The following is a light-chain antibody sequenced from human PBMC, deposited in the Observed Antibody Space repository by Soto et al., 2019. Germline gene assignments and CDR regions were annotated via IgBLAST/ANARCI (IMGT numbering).Light chain of an antibody. V-gene: IGKV3-20*01. CDR1: QRVTSGY. CDR3: QQYGSSPWYT. J-gene: IGKJ2*01. CDR2: AAS. Sequence: EIVLTQSPGTLSLSPGDRATLSCRASQRVTSGYLAWYQQKPGQAPRLLIYAASSRATGIPDRFSGSGAGTDFTLTINSLEPEDFAVYYCQQYGSSPWYTFGQGTKLEIK.